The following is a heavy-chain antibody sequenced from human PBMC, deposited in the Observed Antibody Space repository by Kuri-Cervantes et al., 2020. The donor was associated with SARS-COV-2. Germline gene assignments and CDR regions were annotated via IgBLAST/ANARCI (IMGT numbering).Heavy chain of an antibody. D-gene: IGHD6-19*01. J-gene: IGHJ4*02. V-gene: IGHV1-8*01. CDR1: GYTFTSYD. Sequence: ASVKVSCKASGYTFTSYDINWVRQATGQGLEWMGWMNPNSGNTGYAQKFQGRVTMTRNTSISTAYMELSSLRSDDTAVYYCAREGAVAGRGYFDYWGQGTLVTVSS. CDR3: AREGAVAGRGYFDY. CDR2: MNPNSGNT.